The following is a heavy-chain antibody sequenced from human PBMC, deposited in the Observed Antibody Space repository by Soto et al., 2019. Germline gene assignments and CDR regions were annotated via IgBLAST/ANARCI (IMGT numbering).Heavy chain of an antibody. CDR1: GFTFSSYA. V-gene: IGHV3-23*01. CDR3: AKRYCSGGSCHGYGMDV. D-gene: IGHD2-15*01. Sequence: QAGGSLRLSCAASGFTFSSYAMSWVRQAPGKGLEWVSAISGSGGSTYYADSVKGRFTISRDDSKNTLYLQMNSLRAEDTAVYYCAKRYCSGGSCHGYGMDVWGQGTTFTVSS. CDR2: ISGSGGST. J-gene: IGHJ6*02.